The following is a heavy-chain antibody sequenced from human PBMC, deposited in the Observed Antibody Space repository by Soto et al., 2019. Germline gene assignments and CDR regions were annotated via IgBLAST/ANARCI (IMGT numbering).Heavy chain of an antibody. J-gene: IGHJ4*02. CDR2: ISYDGSNK. Sequence: QVQLVESGGGVVQPGRSLRLSCAASGFTFSSYGMHWVRQAPGKGLEWVAVISYDGSNKYYADSVKGRFTISRDNSKNKLSLQINSLRAEDTAVYYCAKGGPYCSGGSCYYLDYWGQGTLVTVSA. V-gene: IGHV3-30*18. D-gene: IGHD2-15*01. CDR1: GFTFSSYG. CDR3: AKGGPYCSGGSCYYLDY.